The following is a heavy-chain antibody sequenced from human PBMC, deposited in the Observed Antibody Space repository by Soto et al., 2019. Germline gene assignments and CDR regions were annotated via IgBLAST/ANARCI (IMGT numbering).Heavy chain of an antibody. CDR2: INAGGNT. V-gene: IGHV3-66*01. J-gene: IGHJ6*02. CDR3: VRENYYYGMDV. Sequence: PGGSLRLSCAASGFDASVNYMAWVRQAPGKGLEWVSTINAGGNTFYADSVKGRFTISRDDSTNTLSLQMNSLRVEDTAMFYCVRENYYYGMDVWGQGTAVTGSS. CDR1: GFDASVNY.